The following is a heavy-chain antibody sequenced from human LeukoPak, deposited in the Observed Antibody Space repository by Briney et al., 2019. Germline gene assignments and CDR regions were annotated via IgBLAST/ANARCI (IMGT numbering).Heavy chain of an antibody. J-gene: IGHJ4*02. CDR2: VHLDGRT. V-gene: IGHV4-4*02. D-gene: IGHD3-3*01. CDR3: AREGGFYRPLDY. Sequence: SETLSLTCAVSGGSVTSTDWWTWVRQPPGKGLEWIGEVHLDGRTNYNPSLKIRLIMSVDLPENHISLKLTSVTAADTAVYYCAREGGFYRPLDYSGQGTLVTGSS. CDR1: GGSVTSTDW.